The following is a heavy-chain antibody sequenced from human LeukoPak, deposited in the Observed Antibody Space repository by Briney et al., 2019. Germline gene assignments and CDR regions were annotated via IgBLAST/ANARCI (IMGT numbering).Heavy chain of an antibody. CDR1: GGTFSSYA. Sequence: SVKVSCKASGGTFSSYAISWVRQAPGQGLEWMGGIIPIFGTANYAQKFQGRVTITADESTSTAYMELRSLRSDDTAVYYCARDRPYSGSYYRVADYWGQGTLVTVSS. CDR2: IIPIFGTA. CDR3: ARDRPYSGSYYRVADY. D-gene: IGHD1-26*01. V-gene: IGHV1-69*13. J-gene: IGHJ4*02.